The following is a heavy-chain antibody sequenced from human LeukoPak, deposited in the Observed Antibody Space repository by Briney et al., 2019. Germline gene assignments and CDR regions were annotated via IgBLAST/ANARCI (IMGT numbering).Heavy chain of an antibody. Sequence: GGSLRLSCAAYGFTFSSYWMHWVRQAPGKGLVWVSRINSDGSSTSYADSVKGRFTISRDNAKNTLYLQMNSLRAEDTAVYYCARPTYYYDSSGYYDDAFDIWGQGTMVTVSS. CDR3: ARPTYYYDSSGYYDDAFDI. CDR1: GFTFSSYW. CDR2: INSDGSST. J-gene: IGHJ3*02. V-gene: IGHV3-74*01. D-gene: IGHD3-22*01.